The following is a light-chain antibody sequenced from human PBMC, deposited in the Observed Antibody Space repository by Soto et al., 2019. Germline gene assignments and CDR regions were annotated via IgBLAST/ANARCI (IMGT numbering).Light chain of an antibody. CDR2: DTS. J-gene: IGKJ5*01. CDR3: QQYDNLPYT. CDR1: QNISFW. V-gene: IGKV1-33*01. Sequence: EIQMTQSPTTLPASVGHRVTITSLASQNISFWLAWYQQKPGKAPNLLIYDTSNLETGVPSRFSGSGSGTDFTFTISSLQPEDIATYYCQQYDNLPYTFGQGTRLEI.